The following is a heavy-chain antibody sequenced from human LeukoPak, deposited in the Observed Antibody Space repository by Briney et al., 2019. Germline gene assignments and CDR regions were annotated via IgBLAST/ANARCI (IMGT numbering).Heavy chain of an antibody. D-gene: IGHD1-26*01. J-gene: IGHJ5*02. Sequence: GGSLRLSCAASGLTFSSYSMNWVRKAPGKGLEWVSSISSSSSYIYYADSVKGRFTISRDNAKNSLYLQMNSLRAEDTAVYYCARTGGATTSASLGGKNWFDPWGQGTLVTVSS. CDR3: ARTGGATTSASLGGKNWFDP. V-gene: IGHV3-21*01. CDR1: GLTFSSYS. CDR2: ISSSSSYI.